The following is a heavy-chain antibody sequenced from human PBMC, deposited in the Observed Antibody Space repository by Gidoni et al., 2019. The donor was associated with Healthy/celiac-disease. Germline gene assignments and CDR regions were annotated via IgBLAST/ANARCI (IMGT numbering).Heavy chain of an antibody. CDR2: IIPIFGTA. V-gene: IGHV1-69*06. CDR1: GGPFSSYA. D-gene: IGHD3-10*01. J-gene: IGHJ5*02. CDR3: AREWYYYGSGSSFDP. Sequence: QVQLVQSGAEVKKPGSSVKVSCKDSGGPFSSYAISWVRQAPGQGLEWMGGIIPIFGTANYAQKFQGRVTITAYKSTSTAYMELSSLRSEDTAVYYCAREWYYYGSGSSFDPWGQGTLVTVSS.